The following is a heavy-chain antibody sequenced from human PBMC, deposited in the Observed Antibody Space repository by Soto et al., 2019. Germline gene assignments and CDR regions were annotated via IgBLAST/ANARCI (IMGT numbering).Heavy chain of an antibody. CDR1: GGSISSGGYY. V-gene: IGHV4-31*03. CDR2: IYYSGST. D-gene: IGHD2-21*02. CDR3: ARDRTGGNSDYYYGMDV. Sequence: QVQLQESGPGLVKPSQTLSLTCTVSGGSISSGGYYWSWIRQHPGKGLEWIGYIYYSGSTYYNPSLKSRVTISVDTSKTQFSLKLCSVTASDTAVYYCARDRTGGNSDYYYGMDVWGQGTTVTVSS. J-gene: IGHJ6*02.